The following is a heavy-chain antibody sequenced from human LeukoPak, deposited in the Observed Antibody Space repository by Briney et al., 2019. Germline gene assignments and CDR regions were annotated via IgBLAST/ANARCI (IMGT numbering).Heavy chain of an antibody. CDR2: ISSSSSYI. Sequence: GGSLRLSCAASGFTFSSYNMNWVRQAPGKGLEWVSSISSSSSYIFYADSVKGRFTVSRDNAKNSLYLQMNSLRAEDTAVYYCASRNQYCGGDCFWAFDIWGRGTMVTVSS. D-gene: IGHD2-21*02. CDR3: ASRNQYCGGDCFWAFDI. J-gene: IGHJ3*02. CDR1: GFTFSSYN. V-gene: IGHV3-21*01.